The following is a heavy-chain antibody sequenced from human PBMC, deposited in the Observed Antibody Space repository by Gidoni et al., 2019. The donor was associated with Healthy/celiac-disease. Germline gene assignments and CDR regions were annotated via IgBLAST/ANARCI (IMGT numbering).Heavy chain of an antibody. CDR3: AKGWGGSYFGY. CDR2: IYYSGST. J-gene: IGHJ4*02. V-gene: IGHV4-39*01. Sequence: QLQLQESGPGLVTPSETLSLTCTVSGGSISSSSYYWGWIRQPPGKGLECIGSIYYSGSTYYSPSLKSRVTISVDTSKNQFSLKLSSVTAADTAVYYCAKGWGGSYFGYWGQGTLVTVSS. D-gene: IGHD1-26*01. CDR1: GGSISSSSYY.